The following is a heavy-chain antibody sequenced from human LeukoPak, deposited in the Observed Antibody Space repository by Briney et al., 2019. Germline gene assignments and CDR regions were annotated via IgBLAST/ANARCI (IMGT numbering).Heavy chain of an antibody. J-gene: IGHJ4*02. CDR3: SSRSGIYYTHF. CDR2: IRSKVYSYAT. D-gene: IGHD1-26*01. Sequence: GGSLRLSCAASGFTFSGSAMHWVRQASGKGLEGVGRIRSKVYSYATEYAASVKGRFTISRDDSKNTAYLQMNSLKTEDTAVYYCSSRSGIYYTHFWGQGTLVTVSS. CDR1: GFTFSGSA. V-gene: IGHV3-73*01.